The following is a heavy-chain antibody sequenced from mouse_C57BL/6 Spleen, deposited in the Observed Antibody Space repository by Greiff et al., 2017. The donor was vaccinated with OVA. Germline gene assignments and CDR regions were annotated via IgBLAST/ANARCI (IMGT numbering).Heavy chain of an antibody. D-gene: IGHD3-1*01. V-gene: IGHV1-54*01. J-gene: IGHJ4*01. CDR3: ARSGGLNGPRAMDY. CDR1: GYAFTNYL. Sequence: QVQLQQSGAELVRPGTSVKVSCKASGYAFTNYLIEWVKQRPGQGLEWIGVINPGSGGTNYNEKFKGKETLTEDKSSSTAYMQLSSPTYEESAVYICARSGGLNGPRAMDYWGQGTSVTASS. CDR2: INPGSGGT.